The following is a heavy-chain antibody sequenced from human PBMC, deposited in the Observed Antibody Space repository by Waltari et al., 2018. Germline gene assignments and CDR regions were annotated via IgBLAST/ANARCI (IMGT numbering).Heavy chain of an antibody. J-gene: IGHJ3*02. D-gene: IGHD4-17*01. V-gene: IGHV4-30-4*08. CDR3: ASHTVTTSPGAFDI. Sequence: GGSISSGDSYWSWIRQPPGKGLEWIGYIYYSGSTYYNPSLKSRVTISVDTSKNQFSLKLSSVTAADTAVYYCASHTVTTSPGAFDIWGQGTMVTVSS. CDR2: IYYSGST. CDR1: GGSISSGDSY.